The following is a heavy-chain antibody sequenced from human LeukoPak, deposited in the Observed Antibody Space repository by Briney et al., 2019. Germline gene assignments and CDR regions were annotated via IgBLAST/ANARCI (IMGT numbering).Heavy chain of an antibody. V-gene: IGHV4-38-2*02. J-gene: IGHJ4*02. D-gene: IGHD6-13*01. CDR2: MIHSGST. CDR3: ARSMVLIAAAGKGFDY. CDR1: GYSISSGYY. Sequence: SETQSLTCTVSGYSISSGYYWGWIRQPPGKGLEWVGEMIHSGSTNYNPSLKSRVTISVDTSKNQFSLKVSSVTAADTAVYYCARSMVLIAAAGKGFDYWGQGTLVTVSS.